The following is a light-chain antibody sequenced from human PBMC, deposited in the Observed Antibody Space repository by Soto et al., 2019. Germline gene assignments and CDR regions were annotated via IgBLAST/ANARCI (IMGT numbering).Light chain of an antibody. CDR1: QDISNY. Sequence: DIQMTQSPSSLSASVGDRVTITCQASQDISNYLNWYQQKPGKAPKLLIYDASNLETGVPSRLSVCGSGTDFTFTISSLQPEDIATYYCQQYYNLLLTFGGGTKVEIK. CDR2: DAS. J-gene: IGKJ4*01. CDR3: QQYYNLLLT. V-gene: IGKV1-33*01.